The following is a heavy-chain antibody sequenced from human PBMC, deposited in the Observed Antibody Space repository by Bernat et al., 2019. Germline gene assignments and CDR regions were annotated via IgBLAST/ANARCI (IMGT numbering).Heavy chain of an antibody. Sequence: QVQLQESGPGLVKPSQTLSLTCTVSGGSISSGSYYWSWIRQSAGKGLEWIGRIYTSGSTNYNPSLKSRVTMSVDTSKKQVSLKLNSVTAADTAVYYCARGNDYFGMDVCGQGTTVTVSS. J-gene: IGHJ6*02. CDR3: ARGNDYFGMDV. CDR1: GGSISSGSYY. V-gene: IGHV4-61*02. CDR2: IYTSGST.